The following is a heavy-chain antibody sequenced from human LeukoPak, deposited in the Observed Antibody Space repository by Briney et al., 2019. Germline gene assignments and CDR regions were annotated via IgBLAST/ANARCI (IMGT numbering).Heavy chain of an antibody. CDR2: ISWNSASI. Sequence: GGSLRLSCAASGFTFHHYAIHWVRQVPGKGLEWVSGISWNSASIGYADSVKGRFTISRDIAKNSVYLQMNSLRAEDTALYYCAKDKAPLYSGYDWDLDFWGQGTLVTVSS. V-gene: IGHV3-9*01. J-gene: IGHJ4*02. CDR3: AKDKAPLYSGYDWDLDF. CDR1: GFTFHHYA. D-gene: IGHD5-12*01.